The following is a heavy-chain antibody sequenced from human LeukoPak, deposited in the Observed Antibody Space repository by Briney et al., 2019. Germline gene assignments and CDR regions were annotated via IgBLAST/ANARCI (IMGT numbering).Heavy chain of an antibody. Sequence: GGSLRLSCAASGFTFSSYWMHWVRQAPGKGLVWVSRINSDGSSTSYADSVKGRFTISRDNAKNSLYLQMNSLRAEDTALYYCAKDISTMVRGVVDYWGQGTLVTVSS. J-gene: IGHJ4*02. V-gene: IGHV3-74*01. CDR3: AKDISTMVRGVVDY. CDR1: GFTFSSYW. D-gene: IGHD3-10*01. CDR2: INSDGSST.